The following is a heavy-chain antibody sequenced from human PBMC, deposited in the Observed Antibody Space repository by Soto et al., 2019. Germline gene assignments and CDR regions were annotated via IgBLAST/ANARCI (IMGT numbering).Heavy chain of an antibody. CDR3: ARDRDLIVAADTGDDAFDI. J-gene: IGHJ3*02. D-gene: IGHD6-13*01. CDR2: IHYSGST. Sequence: QVQLQESGPGLVKPSQTLSLTCNVSGGSISSGGYYWSWIRQHPGKGQEWIGYIHYSGSTYHNPSXXSRVTISMDTXXNXFXXRLDSVTAADTAVYYCARDRDLIVAADTGDDAFDIWGQGTMVTVSS. V-gene: IGHV4-31*03. CDR1: GGSISSGGYY.